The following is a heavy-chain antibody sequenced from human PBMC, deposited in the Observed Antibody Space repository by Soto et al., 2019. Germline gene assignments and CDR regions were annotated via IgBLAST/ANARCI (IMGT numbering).Heavy chain of an antibody. CDR1: GGSISSYY. Sequence: SETLSLTCTVSGGSISSYYWSWIRQPPGKGLEWIGNTYYSGSTNYNPSLKSRVTISVDTSKNQFSLNLTSVTAADTAVYYCARDARYYGMDVWGQGTTVTVSS. CDR3: ARDARYYGMDV. J-gene: IGHJ6*02. CDR2: TYYSGST. V-gene: IGHV4-59*01.